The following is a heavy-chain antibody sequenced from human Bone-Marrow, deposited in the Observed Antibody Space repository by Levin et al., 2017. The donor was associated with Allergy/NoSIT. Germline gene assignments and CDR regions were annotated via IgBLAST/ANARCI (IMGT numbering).Heavy chain of an antibody. CDR1: GAAISSIRSSY. Sequence: SSETLSLTCTVSGAAISSIRSSYWSWIRQPPGKGLEWIGYMYDSGSTNYNSSLKSRVTISVDKSNNQFSLKLTSVTAADTAVYYCAGHNGWFDYWGQGTLVSVSS. D-gene: IGHD2-8*01. CDR3: AGHNGWFDY. J-gene: IGHJ5*01. CDR2: MYDSGST. V-gene: IGHV4-61*05.